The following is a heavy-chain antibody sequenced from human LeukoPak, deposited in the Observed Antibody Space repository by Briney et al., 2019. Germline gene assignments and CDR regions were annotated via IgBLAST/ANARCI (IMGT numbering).Heavy chain of an antibody. D-gene: IGHD1-26*01. Sequence: GGSLRLSCATSGFTFSSYAMSWVRQAPGKGLEWVSAISGSGGSTYYADSVKGRFTISRDNSKNTLYLQMNSLRAEDTAVYYCAKDRRSGSYQPFDYWGQGTLVTVSS. CDR1: GFTFSSYA. CDR3: AKDRRSGSYQPFDY. J-gene: IGHJ4*02. V-gene: IGHV3-23*01. CDR2: ISGSGGST.